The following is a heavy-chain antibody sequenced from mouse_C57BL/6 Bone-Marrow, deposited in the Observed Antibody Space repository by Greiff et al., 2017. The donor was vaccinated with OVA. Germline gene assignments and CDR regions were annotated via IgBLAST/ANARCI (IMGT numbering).Heavy chain of an antibody. D-gene: IGHD1-1*02. V-gene: IGHV1-81*01. Sequence: QVQLQQSGAELARPGASVKLSCKASGYTFTSYGISWVKQRTGQGLEWIGEIYPRTGNTYYNEKFKGKATLTADKSSSTAYMKLRSLPSEDSAVYFCARLVPSYWDYDVGGTGTTVTVSS. CDR3: ARLVPSYWDYDV. J-gene: IGHJ1*03. CDR1: GYTFTSYG. CDR2: IYPRTGNT.